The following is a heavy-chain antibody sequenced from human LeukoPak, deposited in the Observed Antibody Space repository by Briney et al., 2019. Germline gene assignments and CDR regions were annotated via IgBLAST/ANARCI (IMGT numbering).Heavy chain of an antibody. V-gene: IGHV1-2*02. CDR2: INPDRGGT. CDR1: GDTFASHS. D-gene: IGHD6-25*01. CDR3: AISIQAAAIPAFDY. Sequence: GPVMLCCNVSGDTFASHSTHGMRQAPAECLELMGWINPDRGGTDYARQFQGRVTMTSDTSIRAAYMELSSLVSEDSAVYFCAISIQAAAIPAFDYWGQGTLVTVSS. J-gene: IGHJ4*02.